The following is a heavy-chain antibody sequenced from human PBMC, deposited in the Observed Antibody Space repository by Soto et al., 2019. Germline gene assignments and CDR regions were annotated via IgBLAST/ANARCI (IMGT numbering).Heavy chain of an antibody. J-gene: IGHJ4*02. CDR2: ISTNNGDT. D-gene: IGHD2-15*01. Sequence: QVQLVQSGAEVKKPGASVKVSCKASGYTFTSYGISWVRQAPGQGLEWMGWISTNNGDTNYAQKLRGRVTLTSDTSTTTAYMELRSLTSDDTAVYYCARDLGWCSGGSCPIDYWGQGTVVTVSS. CDR1: GYTFTSYG. CDR3: ARDLGWCSGGSCPIDY. V-gene: IGHV1-18*01.